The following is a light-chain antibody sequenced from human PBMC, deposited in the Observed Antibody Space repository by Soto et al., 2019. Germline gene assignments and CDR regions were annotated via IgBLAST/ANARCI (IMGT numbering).Light chain of an antibody. Sequence: EIVLTQSPATLSLSPGQRATLSCKASQSVFDYIAWYQQKPGQAPRLLIYEASIRATGVPDRFSGSGSGTDFTLTISSLGPEYFAVYYFQERINWLSLSFGGGTKVEIK. J-gene: IGKJ4*01. CDR2: EAS. CDR1: QSVFDY. CDR3: QERINWLSLS. V-gene: IGKV3-11*01.